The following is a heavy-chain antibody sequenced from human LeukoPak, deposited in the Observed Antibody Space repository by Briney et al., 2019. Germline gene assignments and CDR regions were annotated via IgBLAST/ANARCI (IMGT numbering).Heavy chain of an antibody. J-gene: IGHJ4*02. D-gene: IGHD2-21*01. CDR3: AVAPGDY. V-gene: IGHV1-2*02. Sequence: ASVKVSCKASGYTFTSYGISWVRQAPGQGLEWMGWINPNTGDTHYAQKFQGRVTLTRDTSITTVYMELSRLTSDDTAIFYCAVAPGDYWGQGTLVTVSS. CDR2: INPNTGDT. CDR1: GYTFTSYG.